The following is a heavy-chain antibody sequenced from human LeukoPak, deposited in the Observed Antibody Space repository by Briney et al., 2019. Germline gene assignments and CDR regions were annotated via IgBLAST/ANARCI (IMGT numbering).Heavy chain of an antibody. CDR1: GFTFSSYA. CDR2: ISGSGGST. Sequence: GGSLRLSCAASGFTFSSYAMSWVRQAPGKGLEWVSAISGSGGSTYYADSVKGRFTISRDTSKNTLYLEMNSLRAEDAAVYYCATYGLQYNSGWPPMDYWGQGTLVTVSS. V-gene: IGHV3-23*01. D-gene: IGHD6-19*01. J-gene: IGHJ4*02. CDR3: ATYGLQYNSGWPPMDY.